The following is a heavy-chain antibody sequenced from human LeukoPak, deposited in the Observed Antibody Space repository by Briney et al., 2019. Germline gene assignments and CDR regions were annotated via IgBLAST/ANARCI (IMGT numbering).Heavy chain of an antibody. CDR3: ARVSPPQQPRGAFDI. Sequence: PSETLSLTCTVSGGSISSSSYYWGWIRQPPGKGLEWIGSIYYSGSTYYNPSLKSRVTISVDRSKNQFSLKLSSVTAADTAVYYCARVSPPQQPRGAFDIWGQGTMVTVSS. J-gene: IGHJ3*02. D-gene: IGHD6-13*01. V-gene: IGHV4-39*07. CDR1: GGSISSSSYY. CDR2: IYYSGST.